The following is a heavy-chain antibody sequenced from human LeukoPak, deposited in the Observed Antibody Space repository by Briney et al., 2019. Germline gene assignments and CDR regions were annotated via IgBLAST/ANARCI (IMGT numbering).Heavy chain of an antibody. CDR3: ARASRITIFGVVIGEPPSDY. D-gene: IGHD3-3*01. J-gene: IGHJ4*02. CDR2: INPNGGGT. CDR1: GYTFNSSY. Sequence: ASVKVSCKASGYTFNSSYMHWVRQAPGQGLEWMGWINPNGGGTNYAQKFQGRVTMTRDTSISTAYMELSRLRSDDTAVYYCARASRITIFGVVIGEPPSDYWGQGTLVTVSS. V-gene: IGHV1-2*02.